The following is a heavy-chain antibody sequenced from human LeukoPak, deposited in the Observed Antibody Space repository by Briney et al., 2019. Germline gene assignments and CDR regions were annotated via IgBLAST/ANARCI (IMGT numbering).Heavy chain of an antibody. J-gene: IGHJ5*01. D-gene: IGHD2-8*02. CDR2: ISSTSAYI. Sequence: GGSLRLSCAGSGFALKSYSLTWVRQAPGKGLEWVSSISSTSAYIHYADSVKGRFTISRDNVDNVVYLEMNSLGAEDTATYYCARVAVSGPTGWFDSWGQGTLVIVSS. CDR3: ARVAVSGPTGWFDS. V-gene: IGHV3-21*01. CDR1: GFALKSYS.